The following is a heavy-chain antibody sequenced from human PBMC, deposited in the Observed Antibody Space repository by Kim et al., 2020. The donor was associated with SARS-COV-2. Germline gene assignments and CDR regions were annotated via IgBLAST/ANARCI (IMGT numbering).Heavy chain of an antibody. CDR3: AKGSYYDSSGYADY. Sequence: ADSVKGRFTISRDNSKNTLYLQMNSLRAEDTAVYYCAKGSYYDSSGYADYWGQGTLVTVSS. J-gene: IGHJ4*02. V-gene: IGHV3-23*01. D-gene: IGHD3-22*01.